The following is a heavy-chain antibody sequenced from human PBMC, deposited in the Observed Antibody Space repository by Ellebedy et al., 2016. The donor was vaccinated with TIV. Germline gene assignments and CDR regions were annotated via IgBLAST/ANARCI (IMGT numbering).Heavy chain of an antibody. CDR2: INHSGST. Sequence: SETLSLXXAVYGGSFSGYYWSWIRQPPGKGLEWIGEINHSGSTNYNPSLKSRVTISVDTSKNQFSLKLSSVTAADTAVYYCARMTVLWFGELLFFANYFDYWGQGTLVTVSS. V-gene: IGHV4-34*01. J-gene: IGHJ4*02. D-gene: IGHD3-10*01. CDR1: GGSFSGYY. CDR3: ARMTVLWFGELLFFANYFDY.